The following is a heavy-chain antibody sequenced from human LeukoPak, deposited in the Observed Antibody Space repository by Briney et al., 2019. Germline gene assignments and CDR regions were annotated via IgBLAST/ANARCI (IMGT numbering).Heavy chain of an antibody. D-gene: IGHD3-22*01. CDR1: GYTFTGYY. V-gene: IGHV1-2*06. CDR3: ARDRRRIVVVSPFDY. J-gene: IGHJ4*02. CDR2: INPNSGGT. Sequence: ASVKVSCKASGYTFTGYYMHWVRQAPGQGLEWMGRINPNSGGTNYAQKFQGRVTMTRDTSISTAYMELSRLRSADTAVYYCARDRRRIVVVSPFDYWGQGTLVTVSS.